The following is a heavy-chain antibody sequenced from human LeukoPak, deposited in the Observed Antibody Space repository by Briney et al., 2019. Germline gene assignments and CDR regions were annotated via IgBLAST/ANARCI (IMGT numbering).Heavy chain of an antibody. CDR1: GGSITSYY. V-gene: IGHV4-4*07. J-gene: IGHJ4*02. CDR3: ARRSSGGGLFDY. Sequence: PSETLSLTCTISGGSITSYYWNWIRQPAGKGLEWIGRFYTSGSTNYNPSLNSRVTMSVDTSKNQFSLKLSSVTSADTAVYYCARRSSGGGLFDYWGQGTLVTVSS. CDR2: FYTSGST. D-gene: IGHD6-19*01.